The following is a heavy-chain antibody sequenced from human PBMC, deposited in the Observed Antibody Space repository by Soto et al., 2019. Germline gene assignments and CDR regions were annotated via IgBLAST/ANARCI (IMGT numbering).Heavy chain of an antibody. CDR1: GYTFSGYH. CDR3: ARGPEDYVWGSYFYYYGMDV. Sequence: GASVKVSCKASGYTFSGYHMHWARQAPGQGPEWMGWINPNSGGTNYAQKFQGRVTMSRDTSISTAYMDLIRLTSDDTAVYYCARGPEDYVWGSYFYYYGMDVWGQGTTVTVSS. V-gene: IGHV1-2*02. J-gene: IGHJ6*02. CDR2: INPNSGGT. D-gene: IGHD3-16*01.